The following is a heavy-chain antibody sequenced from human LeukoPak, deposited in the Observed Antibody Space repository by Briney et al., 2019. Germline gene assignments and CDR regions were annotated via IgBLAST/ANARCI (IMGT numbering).Heavy chain of an antibody. V-gene: IGHV3-53*01. D-gene: IGHD5-12*01. Sequence: GGSLRLSCAASGFTFSSYAMTWVRQAPGKGLEWVSVIYSGGSTYYADSVKGRFTISRDNSKNTLYLQMNSLRAEDTAVYYCARMGHDDYWGQGTLVTVSS. J-gene: IGHJ4*02. CDR1: GFTFSSYA. CDR3: ARMGHDDY. CDR2: IYSGGST.